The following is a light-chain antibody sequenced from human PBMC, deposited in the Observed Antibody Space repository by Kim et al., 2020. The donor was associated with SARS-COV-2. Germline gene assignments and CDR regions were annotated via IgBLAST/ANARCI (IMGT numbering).Light chain of an antibody. V-gene: IGLV2-14*03. CDR2: DVT. CDR1: SSDIGASNY. CDR3: SAHTGSRPPVL. Sequence: QSITISCTGTSSDIGASNYVSWYQQHPGTAPKLMIYDVTNRPSGVSNRFSGSKSGNTASLTISGLQAEDEADYFCSAHTGSRPPVLFGGGTQLTVL. J-gene: IGLJ2*01.